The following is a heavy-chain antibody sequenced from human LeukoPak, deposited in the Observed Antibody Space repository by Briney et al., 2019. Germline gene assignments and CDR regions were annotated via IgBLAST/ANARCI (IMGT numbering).Heavy chain of an antibody. J-gene: IGHJ6*02. Sequence: SETLSLTCTVSGGSISNYYWSWIRQPPGKGLEWIGYIYYSGSTNYNPSLKSRVTISVDTSKNQFSLKLSSVTAADTAVYYCARSRGYSYGYPVYYYYYGMDVWGQGTTVTVSS. D-gene: IGHD5-18*01. CDR1: GGSISNYY. V-gene: IGHV4-59*01. CDR2: IYYSGST. CDR3: ARSRGYSYGYPVYYYYYGMDV.